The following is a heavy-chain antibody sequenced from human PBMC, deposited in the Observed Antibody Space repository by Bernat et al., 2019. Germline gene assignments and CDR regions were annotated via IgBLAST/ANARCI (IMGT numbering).Heavy chain of an antibody. V-gene: IGHV1-69*01. CDR1: GGTFSSYA. CDR3: ARHLRGDSANAFDI. Sequence: QVQLVQSGAEVKKPGSSVKVSCRASGGTFSSYAISWVRQAPGQGLEWMGGIIPIFGTANYAQKFQGRGTITADESTSTAYMELSSLRSEDTAVYYCARHLRGDSANAFDIWGQGTMVTVSS. J-gene: IGHJ3*02. D-gene: IGHD3-16*01. CDR2: IIPIFGTA.